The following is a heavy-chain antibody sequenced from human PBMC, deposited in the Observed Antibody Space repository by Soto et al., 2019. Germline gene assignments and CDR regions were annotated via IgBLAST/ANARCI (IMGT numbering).Heavy chain of an antibody. CDR1: GDPFISSA. CDR2: IIPIFGTA. J-gene: IGHJ6*02. Sequence: VKLCCNASGDPFISSAIIWVRQATGQGLEWMGGIIPIFGTANYAQKFQGRVTITADESTSTAYMELSSLRSEDTAVYSCARLWIQPSLHVWGQGTTVTVPS. CDR3: ARLWIQPSLHV. V-gene: IGHV1-69*01. D-gene: IGHD5-18*01.